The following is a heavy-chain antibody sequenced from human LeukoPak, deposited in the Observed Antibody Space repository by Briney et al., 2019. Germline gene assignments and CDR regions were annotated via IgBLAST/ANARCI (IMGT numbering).Heavy chain of an antibody. J-gene: IGHJ5*02. V-gene: IGHV4-59*11. CDR2: IYYSGST. CDR1: GVSISSHY. CDR3: VRDPRGYNWFDA. Sequence: SETLSLTCAVSGVSISSHYWSWIRQPPGKAPEWIGNIYYSGSTHYNPSLKSRVTISVVTSKNQFSLKVTSMTAADTAVYYCVRDPRGYNWFDAWGQGTLVTVSS. D-gene: IGHD3-10*01.